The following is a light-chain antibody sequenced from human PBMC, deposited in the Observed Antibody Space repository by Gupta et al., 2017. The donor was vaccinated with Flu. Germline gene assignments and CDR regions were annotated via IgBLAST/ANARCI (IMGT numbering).Light chain of an antibody. V-gene: IGKV1-8*01. J-gene: IGKJ2*03. CDR2: AAS. CDR1: QGISSY. CDR3: QQDDSYPYS. Sequence: AIRMTQSPSSFSASTGDRVTITCQASQGISSYLAWYQQKPGKAPKLLIYAASTLQSGVPSRFSGSGSGTDFTLTISCLQSEDFATYYCQQDDSYPYSFGQGTKLEIK.